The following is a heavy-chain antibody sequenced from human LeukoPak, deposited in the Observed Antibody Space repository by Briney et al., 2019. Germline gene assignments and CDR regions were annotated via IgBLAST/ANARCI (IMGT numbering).Heavy chain of an antibody. J-gene: IGHJ3*02. Sequence: GASVKVSCKASGGTFSSYAISWVRQAPGQGLEWMGGIIPIFGTANYAQKFQGRVTITADESTSTAYMELSSLRSEDTAVYYCARAQSYYYDSSGCAFDIWGQGTMVTVSS. CDR3: ARAQSYYYDSSGCAFDI. CDR2: IIPIFGTA. CDR1: GGTFSSYA. D-gene: IGHD3-22*01. V-gene: IGHV1-69*13.